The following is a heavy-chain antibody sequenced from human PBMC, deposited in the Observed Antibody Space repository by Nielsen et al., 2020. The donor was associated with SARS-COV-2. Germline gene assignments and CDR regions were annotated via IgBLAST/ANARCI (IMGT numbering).Heavy chain of an antibody. V-gene: IGHV3-30*18. CDR3: AKVSSIAVAGPPYYYGMDV. J-gene: IGHJ6*02. CDR2: ISYDGSNK. Sequence: GESLKISCAASGFTFSSYGMHWVRQAPGKGLEWVAVISYDGSNKYYADSVKGRFTISRDNSKNTLYLQMNSLRAEDTAVYYCAKVSSIAVAGPPYYYGMDVWGQGTTVTVSS. CDR1: GFTFSSYG. D-gene: IGHD6-19*01.